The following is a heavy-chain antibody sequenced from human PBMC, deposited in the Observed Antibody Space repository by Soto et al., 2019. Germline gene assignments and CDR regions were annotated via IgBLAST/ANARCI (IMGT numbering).Heavy chain of an antibody. Sequence: GGSLRLSCTASGFTFSEYSMSWVRQAPGKGLEWVSSITHSGTYVYYADSVKGRFTISRDSASNSLFLQMTSLRAEDTAVYHCARARGNDWYSDYWGQGTLVTVS. CDR3: ARARGNDWYSDY. V-gene: IGHV3-21*01. CDR1: GFTFSEYS. J-gene: IGHJ4*02. CDR2: ITHSGTYV. D-gene: IGHD5-12*01.